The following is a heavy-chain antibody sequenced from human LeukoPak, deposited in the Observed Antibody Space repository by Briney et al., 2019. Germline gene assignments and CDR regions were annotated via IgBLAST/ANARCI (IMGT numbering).Heavy chain of an antibody. Sequence: SETLSLTCAVYGGSFSGYYWSWIRQPPGKGLEWVGEINHSGSTNYNPSLKSRVTISVDTPKNQFSLKLSSVTAADMAVYYCARGEYCSSTSCANFDYWGQGTLVTVSS. J-gene: IGHJ4*02. CDR1: GGSFSGYY. CDR2: INHSGST. D-gene: IGHD2-2*01. CDR3: ARGEYCSSTSCANFDY. V-gene: IGHV4-34*01.